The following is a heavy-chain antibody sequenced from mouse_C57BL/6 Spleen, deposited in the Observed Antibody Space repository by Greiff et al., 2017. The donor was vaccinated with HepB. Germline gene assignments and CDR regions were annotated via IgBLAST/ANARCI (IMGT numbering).Heavy chain of an antibody. D-gene: IGHD2-1*01. Sequence: EVQLVESGGGLVKPGGSLKLSCAASGFTFSDYGTHWVRQAPEKGLEWVAYISSGSSTIYYADTVKGRFTISRDNAKNTLFLQMTSLRSEDTAMYYCARRYYGNYYAMDYWGQGTSVTVSS. CDR3: ARRYYGNYYAMDY. CDR1: GFTFSDYG. V-gene: IGHV5-17*01. CDR2: ISSGSSTI. J-gene: IGHJ4*01.